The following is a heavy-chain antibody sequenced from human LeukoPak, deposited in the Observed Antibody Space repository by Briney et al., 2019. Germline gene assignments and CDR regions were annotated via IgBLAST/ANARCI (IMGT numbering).Heavy chain of an antibody. J-gene: IGHJ4*02. Sequence: ASVTVSCKASGYTFTSNYLHWLRQAPGQGLEWMGRIDPTSGRTAFAQKFQGRLSVTRDTSASTLYMQLSDLTSEDTALYFCARAPGPGRSSGFFDFWGQGTLVTVSS. V-gene: IGHV1-46*01. CDR3: ARAPGPGRSSGFFDF. CDR2: IDPTSGRT. D-gene: IGHD6-25*01. CDR1: GYTFTSNY.